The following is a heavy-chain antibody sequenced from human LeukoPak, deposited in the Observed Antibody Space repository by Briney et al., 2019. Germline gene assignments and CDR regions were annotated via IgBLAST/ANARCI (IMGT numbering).Heavy chain of an antibody. V-gene: IGHV4-59*01. Sequence: SETLSLTCTVSGGSISRYYWSWIRQPPGKGLEWIGYIYYSGSTNYNPSLKSRVTISVDTSKNQFSLKLSSVTAADTAVYYCARDANFWSGPGGWFDPWGQGTLVTVSS. J-gene: IGHJ5*02. D-gene: IGHD3-3*01. CDR2: IYYSGST. CDR1: GGSISRYY. CDR3: ARDANFWSGPGGWFDP.